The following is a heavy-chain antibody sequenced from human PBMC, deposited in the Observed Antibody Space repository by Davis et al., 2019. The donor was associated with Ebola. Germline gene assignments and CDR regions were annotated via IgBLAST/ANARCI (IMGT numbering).Heavy chain of an antibody. CDR2: INSDGSST. Sequence: GESLKISCAASGFTFSSYWMHWVRQAPGKGLVWVSRINSDGSSTSYADPVKGRFTISRDNAKNTLYLQMNSLRVEDTAVYYCAGEGGFCSSTSCWKWFDPWGQGTLVTVSS. CDR1: GFTFSSYW. CDR3: AGEGGFCSSTSCWKWFDP. D-gene: IGHD2-2*01. J-gene: IGHJ5*02. V-gene: IGHV3-74*01.